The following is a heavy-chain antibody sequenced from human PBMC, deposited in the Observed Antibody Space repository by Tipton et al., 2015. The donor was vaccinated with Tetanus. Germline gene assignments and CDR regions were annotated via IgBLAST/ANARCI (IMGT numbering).Heavy chain of an antibody. CDR3: AGSQSWFAFDI. J-gene: IGHJ3*02. Sequence: LRLSCSVSDGSSRNYYWSWIRQPPGKGLEWIGNIYYSGSANYNPPLRSRVTISVAASKDRFSLKMISVTPADTAVYYCAGSQSWFAFDIWGQGTIVTVSS. V-gene: IGHV4-59*01. D-gene: IGHD3-10*01. CDR2: IYYSGSA. CDR1: DGSSRNYY.